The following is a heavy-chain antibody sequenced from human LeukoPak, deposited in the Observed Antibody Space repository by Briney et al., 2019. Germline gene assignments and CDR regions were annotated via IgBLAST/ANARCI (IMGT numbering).Heavy chain of an antibody. CDR3: AKDPHYGSGSYYGNWFDP. Sequence: PGGSLRLSCAASGFTFSSYAMHWVRQAPGKGLEWVAVISYDGSNKYYADSVKGRFTISRDNSKNTPYLQMNSLRAEDTAVYYCAKDPHYGSGSYYGNWFDPWGQGTLVTVSS. D-gene: IGHD3-10*01. J-gene: IGHJ5*02. V-gene: IGHV3-30-3*01. CDR1: GFTFSSYA. CDR2: ISYDGSNK.